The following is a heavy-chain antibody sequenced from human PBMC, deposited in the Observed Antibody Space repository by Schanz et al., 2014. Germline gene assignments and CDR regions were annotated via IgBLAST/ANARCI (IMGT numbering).Heavy chain of an antibody. D-gene: IGHD6-19*01. CDR2: ISGSGGST. J-gene: IGHJ4*02. Sequence: EVQLVESGGGLVQPGGSLRLSCAASGFIFGSSVMAWVRQAPGKGLEWVSAISGSGGSTYYAESVKGRFTISRDNAKSSLYLQMNSLRVEDTAVYYCAASSGWHPSTDYWGQGTLVTVSS. CDR1: GFIFGSSV. V-gene: IGHV3-23*04. CDR3: AASSGWHPSTDY.